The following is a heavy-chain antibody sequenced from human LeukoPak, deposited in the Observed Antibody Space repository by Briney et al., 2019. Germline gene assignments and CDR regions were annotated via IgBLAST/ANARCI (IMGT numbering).Heavy chain of an antibody. Sequence: GASVKVSCKASGYTFTSYAMNWVRQAPGQGLEWMGWINTNTGNPTYAQGFTGRFVFSLDTSVSTAYLQISSLKAEDTAVYYCARDRTRIAARHCWFDPWGQGTLVTVSS. CDR2: INTNTGNP. CDR1: GYTFTSYA. V-gene: IGHV7-4-1*02. CDR3: ARDRTRIAARHCWFDP. J-gene: IGHJ5*02. D-gene: IGHD6-6*01.